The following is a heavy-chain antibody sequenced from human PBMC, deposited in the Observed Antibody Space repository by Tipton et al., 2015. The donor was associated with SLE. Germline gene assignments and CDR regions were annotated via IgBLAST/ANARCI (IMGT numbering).Heavy chain of an antibody. D-gene: IGHD2-15*01. CDR2: INHSGSN. CDR3: AGAWQGYCSGGTCYVLDY. CDR1: GGSFSGYY. J-gene: IGHJ4*02. Sequence: TLSLTCAVYGGSFSGYYWSWIRQPPGKGLEWIGEINHSGSNNYNPSLKSRVTISVDTSKNQFSLKLSSVTAADTAVYYCAGAWQGYCSGGTCYVLDYWGQGTLVTVSS. V-gene: IGHV4-34*01.